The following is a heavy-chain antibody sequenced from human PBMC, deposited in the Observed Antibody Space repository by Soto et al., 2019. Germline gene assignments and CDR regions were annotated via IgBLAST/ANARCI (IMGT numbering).Heavy chain of an antibody. CDR1: GIMFSDYW. CDR3: ATDSKGGIFEI. J-gene: IGHJ3*02. V-gene: IGHV3-7*05. Sequence: EVQLVESGGGLVQPGGSLRLSCAASGIMFSDYWMAWVRQAPGRGLEYVININPDGSVVHSVQSLKGRFTISRDNAKTSVYLQMNSLTADDTAVYYCATDSKGGIFEIWGQGTTVTVSS. D-gene: IGHD3-16*01. CDR2: INPDGSVV.